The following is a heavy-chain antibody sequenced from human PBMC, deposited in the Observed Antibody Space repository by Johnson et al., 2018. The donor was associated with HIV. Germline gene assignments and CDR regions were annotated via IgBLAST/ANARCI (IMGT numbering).Heavy chain of an antibody. CDR3: ARENYGGDSGAFDI. CDR2: ISSSGTAK. J-gene: IGHJ3*02. D-gene: IGHD4-23*01. CDR1: GFTFSSNY. V-gene: IGHV3-48*01. Sequence: VQLVESGGGLVQPGGSLRLSCAASGFTFSSNYMNWMRQAPGKGLEWLSYISSSGTAKYYADSVKGRFTISRNNSNSTIYLQMNSLRAEDTAVYYCARENYGGDSGAFDIWGQGTMVTVSS.